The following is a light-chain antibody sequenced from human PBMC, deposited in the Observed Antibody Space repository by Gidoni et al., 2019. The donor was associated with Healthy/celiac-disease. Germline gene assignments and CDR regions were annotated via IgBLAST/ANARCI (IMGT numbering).Light chain of an antibody. CDR3: QQRSNWPPLT. CDR2: DAS. J-gene: IGKJ4*01. CDR1: QSVSSY. V-gene: IGKV3-11*01. Sequence: EIVLTQYPATLSLSPGERATLSCRASQSVSSYLAWYQQKPGQAPRLLIYDASNRATGIPTRFSGIGYGTDFTLTISSLEPEDFAVYYCQQRSNWPPLTFGGGTKVEIK.